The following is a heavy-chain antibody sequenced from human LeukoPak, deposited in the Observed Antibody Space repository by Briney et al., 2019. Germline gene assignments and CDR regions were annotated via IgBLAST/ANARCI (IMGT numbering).Heavy chain of an antibody. V-gene: IGHV1-46*01. D-gene: IGHD3-16*01. CDR3: ARGPKGGKDY. J-gene: IGHJ4*02. CDR2: INPSGATT. CDR1: GYILISYY. Sequence: ASVKVSCKASGYILISYYMHWVRQAPGQGLEWMGIINPSGATTSYAQKFQGRVTMTRDTSTNTVYMELSSLRSEDTAVYYCARGPKGGKDYWGQGTLVTVSS.